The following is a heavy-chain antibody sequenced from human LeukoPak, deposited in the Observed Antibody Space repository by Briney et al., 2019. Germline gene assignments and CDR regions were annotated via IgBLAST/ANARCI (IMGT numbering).Heavy chain of an antibody. Sequence: PGGALRLSCAASGFTLSSYGMHWVRQAPGKGLAWVAVIWYDGCNKYYAHSVKGGFTLSRDNYKNTLYLQMNSLRAEETAVYYCGKDDSVEYDILSGYYDFDYWGQGTLVTVSS. CDR2: IWYDGCNK. V-gene: IGHV3-33*06. J-gene: IGHJ4*02. CDR1: GFTLSSYG. CDR3: GKDDSVEYDILSGYYDFDY. D-gene: IGHD3-9*01.